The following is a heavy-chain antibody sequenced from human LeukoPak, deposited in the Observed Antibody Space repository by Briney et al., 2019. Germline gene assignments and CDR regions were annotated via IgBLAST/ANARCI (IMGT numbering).Heavy chain of an antibody. CDR1: GGSISSYY. CDR2: ISYSGST. D-gene: IGHD5-12*01. Sequence: SETLSLTRTVSGGSISSYYWGWIRQPPRKGLEWIGSISYSGSTYYNPSLKTRVTLSVDTSKNQFSLKLSSVTAADTAVYYCARPPRGSPTWFDPWGQGTLVTVSS. V-gene: IGHV4-39*01. CDR3: ARPPRGSPTWFDP. J-gene: IGHJ5*02.